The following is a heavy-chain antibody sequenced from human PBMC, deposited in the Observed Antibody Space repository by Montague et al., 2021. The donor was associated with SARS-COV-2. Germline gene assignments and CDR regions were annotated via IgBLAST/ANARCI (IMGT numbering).Heavy chain of an antibody. Sequence: PALVKPTQTLTLTCTFSGFSLSTSGMCVSWIRQPPGKALEWLALXDWDDDKYYSTSLKTRLTISKDTSKSQVVLTMTNMDPVDTATYYCARMFYDILTGYRNFDYWGQGTLVAVSS. D-gene: IGHD3-9*01. CDR1: GFSLSTSGMC. V-gene: IGHV2-70*01. CDR3: ARMFYDILTGYRNFDY. J-gene: IGHJ4*02. CDR2: XDWDDDK.